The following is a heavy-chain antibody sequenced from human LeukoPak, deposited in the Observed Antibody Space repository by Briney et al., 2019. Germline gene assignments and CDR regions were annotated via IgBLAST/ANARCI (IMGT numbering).Heavy chain of an antibody. J-gene: IGHJ6*02. D-gene: IGHD2-21*02. CDR2: ISSSSSYI. CDR1: GFTFSSYS. CDR3: ARDGIVVVTAIPAYYYYGMDV. V-gene: IGHV3-21*01. Sequence: GASLRLSCAAAGFTFSSYSMTWVRQAPGKGLEWVSSISSSSSYIYYADSVKGRFTISSDNAKSSLYLQMNSLRAEDTAVYYCARDGIVVVTAIPAYYYYGMDVWGQGTTVTVSS.